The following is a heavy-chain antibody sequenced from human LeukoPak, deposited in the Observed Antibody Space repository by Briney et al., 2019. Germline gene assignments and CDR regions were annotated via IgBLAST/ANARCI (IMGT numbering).Heavy chain of an antibody. Sequence: GGSLRLSCAASGFTFSDYYMSWIRQAPGKGLEWVSYISSSGSTIYYADSVKGRFTISRDNAKNSLYLQMNSLRAEDTAVYYCAREPGIAAAGTLYYYYYMDVWGKGTTVTISS. CDR3: AREPGIAAAGTLYYYYYMDV. CDR1: GFTFSDYY. CDR2: ISSSGSTI. V-gene: IGHV3-11*01. J-gene: IGHJ6*03. D-gene: IGHD6-13*01.